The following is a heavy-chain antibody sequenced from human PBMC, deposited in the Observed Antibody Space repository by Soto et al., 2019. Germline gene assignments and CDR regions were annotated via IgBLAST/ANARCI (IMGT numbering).Heavy chain of an antibody. CDR2: IIPIFGTA. J-gene: IGHJ4*02. Sequence: QVQLVQSGAEVKKPGSSVKVSCKASGGTFSSYAISWVRQAPGQGLEWMGGIIPIFGTANYAQKFQGRVTITADESTSTAYMGLSSLRSEDTAVYYCARGRNRRYCSGGSCYSDFDYWGQGTLVTVSS. D-gene: IGHD2-15*01. CDR1: GGTFSSYA. CDR3: ARGRNRRYCSGGSCYSDFDY. V-gene: IGHV1-69*01.